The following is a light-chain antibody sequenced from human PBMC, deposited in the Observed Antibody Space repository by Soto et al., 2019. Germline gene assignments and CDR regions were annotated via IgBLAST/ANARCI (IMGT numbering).Light chain of an antibody. V-gene: IGKV3D-15*01. Sequence: EIVMTQSPCTFNLSXRERATLPXXXSQSIHTSLAWYQQKSGKPPRLVIYDSTLRANGVPDRFRGSGSGTEFTLTISSLRSEDSAIYYCQQYFEWPPMTFGQGTKVDIK. J-gene: IGKJ1*01. CDR3: QQYFEWPPMT. CDR1: QSIHTS. CDR2: DST.